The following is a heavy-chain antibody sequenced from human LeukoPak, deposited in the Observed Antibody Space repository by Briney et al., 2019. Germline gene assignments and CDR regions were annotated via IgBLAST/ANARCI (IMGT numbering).Heavy chain of an antibody. Sequence: SETLSLTCTVSGGSISSYYWSWIRQTPGKGLEWIGDIYYSGSTNYNPSLKSRVTISVDTSKNQFSLTLSSVTAADTAVYYCVSLAEGESGRGSWGQGTLVTVSS. CDR2: IYYSGST. J-gene: IGHJ5*02. CDR1: GGSISSYY. CDR3: VSLAEGESGRGS. D-gene: IGHD3-10*01. V-gene: IGHV4-59*01.